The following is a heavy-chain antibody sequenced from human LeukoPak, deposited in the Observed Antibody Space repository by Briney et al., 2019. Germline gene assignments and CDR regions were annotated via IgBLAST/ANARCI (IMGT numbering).Heavy chain of an antibody. CDR2: ISWNSGSI. Sequence: GGSLRLSCAASGFTFDDCAMHWVRQAPGKGLEWVSGISWNSGSIGYADSVKGRFTISRDNAKNSLYLQMNSLRAEDTALYYCAKDMSYDSSGYSKDFDYWGQGTLVTVSS. CDR3: AKDMSYDSSGYSKDFDY. J-gene: IGHJ4*02. CDR1: GFTFDDCA. D-gene: IGHD3-22*01. V-gene: IGHV3-9*01.